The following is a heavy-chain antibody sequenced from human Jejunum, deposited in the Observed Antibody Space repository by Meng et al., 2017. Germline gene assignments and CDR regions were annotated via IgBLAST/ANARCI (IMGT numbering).Heavy chain of an antibody. V-gene: IGHV4-34*01. CDR2: INDSGST. D-gene: IGHD4-11*01. CDR1: GGSISDYC. CDR3: ARGNEYSNYGADF. J-gene: IGHJ4*02. Sequence: QVKLQQWGAGLLKPSATLYLTCAVNGGSISDYCWSWIRQPPGKGLEGIGEINDSGSTNYDPSLKSRVTISVDTSKSQFYLRVSSVTAADTAVYYCARGNEYSNYGADFWGQGTLVTVSS.